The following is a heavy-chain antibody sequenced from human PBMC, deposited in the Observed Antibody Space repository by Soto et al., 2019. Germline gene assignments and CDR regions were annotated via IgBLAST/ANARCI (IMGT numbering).Heavy chain of an antibody. V-gene: IGHV1-69*02. CDR3: ARRVRANWFDP. CDR2: IIPILGIA. Sequence: QAPGQGLEWMGRIIPILGIANYAQKFQGRVTITADKSTSTAYMELSSLRSEDTAVYYCARRVRANWFDPWGQGTLVTVSS. J-gene: IGHJ5*02. D-gene: IGHD1-1*01.